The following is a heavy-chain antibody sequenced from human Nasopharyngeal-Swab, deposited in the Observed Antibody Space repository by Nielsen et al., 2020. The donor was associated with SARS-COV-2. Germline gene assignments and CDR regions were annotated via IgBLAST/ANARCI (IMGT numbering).Heavy chain of an antibody. J-gene: IGHJ5*02. D-gene: IGHD6-13*01. Sequence: GGSLRLSCAASGFTFSSYDMHWVRQVTGQGLEWVSAIATAGDTYYAGSVKGRFTISRENAKNPLYLQMNRLRAEDTAVYYCARGYEVAARDDRFDPWGQGTLVTVSS. CDR3: ARGYEVAARDDRFDP. CDR2: IATAGDT. V-gene: IGHV3-13*01. CDR1: GFTFSSYD.